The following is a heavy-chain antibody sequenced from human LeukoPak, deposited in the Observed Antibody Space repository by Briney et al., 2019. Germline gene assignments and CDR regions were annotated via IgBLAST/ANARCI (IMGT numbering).Heavy chain of an antibody. D-gene: IGHD3-10*01. CDR3: ARGAGGPFDY. CDR2: ISYDGSNK. J-gene: IGHJ4*02. Sequence: PGGSLRLSCAASGFTFSSYAMHWVRQAPGKGLEWVAVISYDGSNKYYADSVKGRFTISRDNSKNTLYLQMNSLRAEDTAVYYCARGAGGPFDYWGQGTLVTVSS. V-gene: IGHV3-30*14. CDR1: GFTFSSYA.